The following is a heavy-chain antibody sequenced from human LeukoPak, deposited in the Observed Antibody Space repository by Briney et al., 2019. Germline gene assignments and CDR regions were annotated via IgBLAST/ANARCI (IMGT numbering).Heavy chain of an antibody. CDR1: GYTFTIYG. J-gene: IGHJ3*02. Sequence: ASVKVSCKASGYTFTIYGISWVRQAPGQGLEWMGWISAYNGNTNYAQKVQGRVTMTTDTSTSTAYMELSSLTSEDTAVYYCARPRYTNSQDAFDIWGQGTMVTVSS. V-gene: IGHV1-18*01. D-gene: IGHD3-9*01. CDR2: ISAYNGNT. CDR3: ARPRYTNSQDAFDI.